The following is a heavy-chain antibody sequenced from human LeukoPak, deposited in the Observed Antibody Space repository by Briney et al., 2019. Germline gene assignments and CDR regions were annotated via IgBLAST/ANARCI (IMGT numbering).Heavy chain of an antibody. CDR3: AIIAARLDY. J-gene: IGHJ4*02. CDR2: ISSNGGST. Sequence: GGSLRLSCATSGFTFSSYAMHWVRQAPGKGLEYVSAISSNGGSTYYANSVKGRFTISRDSSKNTLYLQMGSLRAEDMAVYYCAIIAARLDYWGQGTLVTVSS. V-gene: IGHV3-64*01. CDR1: GFTFSSYA. D-gene: IGHD6-6*01.